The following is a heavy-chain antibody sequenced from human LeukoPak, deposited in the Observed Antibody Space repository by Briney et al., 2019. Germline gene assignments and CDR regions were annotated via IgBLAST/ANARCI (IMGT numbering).Heavy chain of an antibody. D-gene: IGHD5-24*01. Sequence: ASVKVSCKASGYTFSYYYIHWVRQAPGQGLEWMAWIDPNSGDTKYAQNFQGRVTMTRDTSISTGYMELSSLRSEDTAVYYCARAILRDGYNYGYYFDYWGQGTLVTVSS. J-gene: IGHJ4*02. CDR2: IDPNSGDT. V-gene: IGHV1-2*02. CDR3: ARAILRDGYNYGYYFDY. CDR1: GYTFSYYY.